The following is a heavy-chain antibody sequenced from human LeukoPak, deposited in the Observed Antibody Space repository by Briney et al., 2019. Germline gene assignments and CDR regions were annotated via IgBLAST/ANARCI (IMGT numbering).Heavy chain of an antibody. D-gene: IGHD2-15*01. V-gene: IGHV4-59*08. J-gene: IGHJ5*02. CDR1: GGSISGYY. CDR2: IYYTGNA. Sequence: SETLSLTCTVSGGSISGYYWNWIRQSPGKGLEWIAYIYYTGNANYNPSLKSRVTISVDTSKNQISLILSSVTAADTAVYYCARRTYCSGGRCYGENWFDPWGQGTLVTVSS. CDR3: ARRTYCSGGRCYGENWFDP.